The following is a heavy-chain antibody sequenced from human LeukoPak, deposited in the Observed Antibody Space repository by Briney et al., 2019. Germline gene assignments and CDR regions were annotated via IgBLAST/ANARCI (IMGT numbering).Heavy chain of an antibody. CDR1: GFTFSSYA. CDR2: ISYDGSNK. J-gene: IGHJ4*02. V-gene: IGHV3-30-3*01. Sequence: PGRSLRLSCAASGFTFSSYAMHWVRQAPGKGLEWVAVISYDGSNKHYADSVKGRFTISRDNSKNTLYLQMNSLRAEDTAVYYCARPTSYDFWSGYTNWGQGTLVTVSS. D-gene: IGHD3-3*01. CDR3: ARPTSYDFWSGYTN.